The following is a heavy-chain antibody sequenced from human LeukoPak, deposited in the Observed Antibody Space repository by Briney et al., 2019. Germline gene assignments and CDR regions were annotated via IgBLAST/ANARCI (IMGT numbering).Heavy chain of an antibody. D-gene: IGHD3-22*01. V-gene: IGHV1-18*01. CDR1: GYSFTGYG. J-gene: IGHJ4*02. Sequence: ASLKASCKASGYSFTGYGISWGRQAPGQGLEWMGWISAYNGNTNYAQKLQGRVTMTTDTSTSTAYMERRSLRFDDTAVYYCARDCDRSGYYCYWGQGTLVTVSS. CDR2: ISAYNGNT. CDR3: ARDCDRSGYYCY.